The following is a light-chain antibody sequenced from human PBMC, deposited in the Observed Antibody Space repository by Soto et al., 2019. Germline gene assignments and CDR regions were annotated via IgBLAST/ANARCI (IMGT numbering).Light chain of an antibody. J-gene: IGKJ4*02. V-gene: IGKV3-11*01. Sequence: EIVLTQSPATLSLSPGERATLSCRASQSVSSYLAWYQQRPGQAPRLLIYDASTRAPGIPARFSGSGSGTDFTLTISSLEPEDFAFYYCQHRSSWPLTFGGGTRVEIK. CDR1: QSVSSY. CDR3: QHRSSWPLT. CDR2: DAS.